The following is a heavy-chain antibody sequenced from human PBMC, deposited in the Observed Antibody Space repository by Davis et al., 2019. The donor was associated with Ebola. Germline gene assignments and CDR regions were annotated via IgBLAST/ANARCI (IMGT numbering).Heavy chain of an antibody. V-gene: IGHV3-73*01. CDR1: GFTFSGSA. Sequence: GESLKISCAASGFTFSGSAMHWVRQASGKGLEWVGRIRSKANSYATAYAASVKGRFTISRDDSKNTAYLQMNSLKTEDTAVYYCARVGVGSSSYFDYWGQGTLVTVSS. CDR2: IRSKANSYAT. J-gene: IGHJ4*02. CDR3: ARVGVGSSSYFDY. D-gene: IGHD6-6*01.